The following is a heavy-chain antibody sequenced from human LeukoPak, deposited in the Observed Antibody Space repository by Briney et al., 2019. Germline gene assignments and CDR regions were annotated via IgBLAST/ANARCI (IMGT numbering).Heavy chain of an antibody. CDR1: GFTFSSYG. CDR3: ARFSGSHGLDV. D-gene: IGHD3-10*01. J-gene: IGHJ6*02. Sequence: PGGSLRLSCAASGFTFSSYGMHWVRQAPGKGLEWVAVIWYDGSNKYYADSVKGRFTIARDNAKNTLSLQMNSLRAEDTALYYCARFSGSHGLDVWGQGTTVTVSS. CDR2: IWYDGSNK. V-gene: IGHV3-33*01.